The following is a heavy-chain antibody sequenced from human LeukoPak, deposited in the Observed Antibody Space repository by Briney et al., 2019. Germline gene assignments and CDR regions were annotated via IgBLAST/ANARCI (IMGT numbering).Heavy chain of an antibody. CDR1: GFTFSSHG. V-gene: IGHV3-48*02. CDR2: ISKTSNTR. J-gene: IGHJ4*02. CDR3: ARDRGYSNYYDD. Sequence: GGSLRLSCAASGFTFSSHGMNWVRQTPGKGLEWVSYISKTSNTRDYADSVKGRFTISRDNDKNSLSLQMNSLRDEDTAVYYCARDRGYSNYYDDWGQGTLVTVSS. D-gene: IGHD5-12*01.